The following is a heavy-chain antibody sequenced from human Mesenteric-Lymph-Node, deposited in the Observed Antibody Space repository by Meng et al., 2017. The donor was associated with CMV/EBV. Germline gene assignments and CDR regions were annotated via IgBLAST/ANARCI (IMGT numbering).Heavy chain of an antibody. Sequence: GGSLRLSCAASGFTFSSYGMHWVRQAPGKGLEWVAVIWYDGSNKYYADSVKGRFTISRDNSKNTLYLQMNSLRAEDTAVYYCAKDHYHYDSSGCDPWGQGTLVTVSS. D-gene: IGHD3-22*01. CDR1: GFTFSSYG. CDR3: AKDHYHYDSSGCDP. J-gene: IGHJ5*02. V-gene: IGHV3-33*06. CDR2: IWYDGSNK.